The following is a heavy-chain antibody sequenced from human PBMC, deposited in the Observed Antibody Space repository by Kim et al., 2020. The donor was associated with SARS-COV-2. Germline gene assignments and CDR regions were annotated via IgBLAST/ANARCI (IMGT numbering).Heavy chain of an antibody. CDR3: AREGSFWYYFDY. V-gene: IGHV4-61*02. CDR1: GDSISSGSYY. J-gene: IGHJ4*02. D-gene: IGHD6-13*01. Sequence: SETLSLTCTVSGDSISSGSYYWSWIRQPAGKGLEWIGRIYTSGSTNYNPSLKSRVTISVDTSKNQFSLKLSSVTAADTAVYYCAREGSFWYYFDYWGQGTLVTGSS. CDR2: IYTSGST.